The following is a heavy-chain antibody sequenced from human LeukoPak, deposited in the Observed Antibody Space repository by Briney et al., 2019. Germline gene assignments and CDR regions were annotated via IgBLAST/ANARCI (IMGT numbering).Heavy chain of an antibody. V-gene: IGHV4-4*07. CDR2: ISTGGTT. CDR3: ARELSPSRAHDY. J-gene: IGHJ4*02. CDR1: GGSISSYY. Sequence: SETLSLTCAVSGGSISSYYWSWIRQPAGKGLEWIGRISTGGTTNYNPSLTSRITVSVDTSKNQFSLNLTSVTAADTAVYYCARELSPSRAHDYWGQGTLVTVSS. D-gene: IGHD5-24*01.